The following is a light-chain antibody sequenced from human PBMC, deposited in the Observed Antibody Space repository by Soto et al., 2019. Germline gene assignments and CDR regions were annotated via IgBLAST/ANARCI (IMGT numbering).Light chain of an antibody. CDR2: GNN. V-gene: IGLV1-40*01. CDR3: HSYDSILSGVV. J-gene: IGLJ2*01. Sequence: QSVLTQPPSVSGAPGQRVTISCTGSSSSVGAGYDVHWYQQLPGTAPKLLIYGNNNRPSGVPDRFSGSKSGTSASLAITGLQAEDEADYYCHSYDSILSGVVFGGGTKLTVL. CDR1: SSSVGAGYD.